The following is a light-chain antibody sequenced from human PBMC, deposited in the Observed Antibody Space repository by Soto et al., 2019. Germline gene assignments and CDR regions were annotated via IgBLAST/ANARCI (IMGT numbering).Light chain of an antibody. CDR3: QFYDRRLSYV. CDR1: RSNIGAGYD. V-gene: IGLV1-40*01. CDR2: GNS. J-gene: IGLJ1*01. Sequence: QSVLTQPPSVSGAPGHRVTISCTGSRSNIGAGYDVHWYQQLPGTDPKRLIYGNSNRPSGVPDRFSGSKSGTSASLAMTGLQAEDDVDYFCQFYDRRLSYVFGTGTKLTVL.